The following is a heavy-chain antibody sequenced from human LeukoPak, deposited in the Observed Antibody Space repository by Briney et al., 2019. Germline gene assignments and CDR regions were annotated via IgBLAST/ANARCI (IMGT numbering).Heavy chain of an antibody. D-gene: IGHD3-10*01. V-gene: IGHV3-23*01. J-gene: IGHJ4*02. Sequence: GSLILSCAASGFTLSCYAMSWERQAPGKGLEWVSAISGSGGSTYYADSVKGRFTISRDNSKNTLYLQMNSLRAEDTAVYYCAKDRLLWFGESPFDYWGQGTLVTVSS. CDR3: AKDRLLWFGESPFDY. CDR2: ISGSGGST. CDR1: GFTLSCYA.